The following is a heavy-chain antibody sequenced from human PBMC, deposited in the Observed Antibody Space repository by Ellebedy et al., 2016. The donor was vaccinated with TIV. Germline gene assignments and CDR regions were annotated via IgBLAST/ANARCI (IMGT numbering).Heavy chain of an antibody. D-gene: IGHD3-16*01. CDR2: IHAGTGNT. J-gene: IGHJ1*01. V-gene: IGHV1-3*01. CDR3: ARSTYADLDF. Sequence: ASVKVSCXASGYSFSRYNIHWVRQAPGQSLECLGFIHAGTGNTKYSLKFQGTVTFSRETSANVAYMELTSLMSEDTAIYYCARSTYADLDFWGQGTLVTVSS. CDR1: GYSFSRYN.